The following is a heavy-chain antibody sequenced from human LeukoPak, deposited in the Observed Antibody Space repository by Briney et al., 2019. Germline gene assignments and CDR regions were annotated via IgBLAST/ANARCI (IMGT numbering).Heavy chain of an antibody. D-gene: IGHD6-19*01. V-gene: IGHV3-30-3*01. CDR2: ISYDGSNE. J-gene: IGHJ6*02. Sequence: GGSLRLSCAASGFTFSNYAFHWVRQAPGKWLEWVAIISYDGSNEHYADSVKGRFTISRDNSKNTLFLQMNSLRPDETGVYYCARDGTLLGSGYNYYYSMDVWGQGTTVTVSS. CDR1: GFTFSNYA. CDR3: ARDGTLLGSGYNYYYSMDV.